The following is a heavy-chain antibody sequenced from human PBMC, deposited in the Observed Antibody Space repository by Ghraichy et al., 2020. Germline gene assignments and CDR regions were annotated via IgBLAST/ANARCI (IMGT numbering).Heavy chain of an antibody. CDR1: GYSFTSQW. V-gene: IGHV5-51*01. J-gene: IGHJ6*03. CDR3: ARHGPWRARTTVTTHYYYMDV. D-gene: IGHD4-17*01. CDR2: IYPGDSDT. Sequence: GESLNISCKGSGYSFTSQWIGWVRQMPGKGLEWMGIIYPGDSDTRYSPSFQGQVTISADKSISTAYLQWSSLKASDTAMYYCARHGPWRARTTVTTHYYYMDVWGKGTTVTVSS.